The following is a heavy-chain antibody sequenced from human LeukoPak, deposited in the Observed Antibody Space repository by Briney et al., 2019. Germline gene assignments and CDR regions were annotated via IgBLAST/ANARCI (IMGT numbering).Heavy chain of an antibody. CDR1: GYTFTGYY. V-gene: IGHV1-2*02. Sequence: GASVKVSCKASGYTFTGYYMHWVRQAPGQGLEWMGWINPNSGGTNYAQKFQGRVAMTRDTSISTAYMELSRLRPDDTAVYYCARAGVVPAAMAYYYYMDVWGKGTTVTVSS. CDR2: INPNSGGT. D-gene: IGHD2-2*01. J-gene: IGHJ6*03. CDR3: ARAGVVPAAMAYYYYMDV.